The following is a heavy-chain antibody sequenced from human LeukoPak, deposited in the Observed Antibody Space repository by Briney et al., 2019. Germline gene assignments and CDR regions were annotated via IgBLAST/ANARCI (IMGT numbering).Heavy chain of an antibody. CDR2: ISSSSSYI. V-gene: IGHV3-21*01. Sequence: GGSLRLSCVASGFTFSSYSMNWVRQAPGKGLEWVSSISSSSSYIYYADSVKGRFTISRDNAKNSLYLQMNSLRAEDTAVYYCARDPYSSSWYAGRYFDYWGQGTLVTVSS. D-gene: IGHD6-13*01. CDR1: GFTFSSYS. J-gene: IGHJ4*02. CDR3: ARDPYSSSWYAGRYFDY.